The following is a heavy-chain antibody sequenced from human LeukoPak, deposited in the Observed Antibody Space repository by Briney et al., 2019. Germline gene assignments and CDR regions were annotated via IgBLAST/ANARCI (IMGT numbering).Heavy chain of an antibody. V-gene: IGHV3-23*01. J-gene: IGHJ4*02. Sequence: GGSLRLSCAASGFTFSSYALSWVRQAPGKGLEWVSVVYSDDTTYYADSVKGRFTISRDNSKNTLYLQMNNLRAEDTAVYYCARGGGYYAIDYWGQGTLVTVSS. CDR1: GFTFSSYA. CDR3: ARGGGYYAIDY. CDR2: VYSDDTT. D-gene: IGHD1-26*01.